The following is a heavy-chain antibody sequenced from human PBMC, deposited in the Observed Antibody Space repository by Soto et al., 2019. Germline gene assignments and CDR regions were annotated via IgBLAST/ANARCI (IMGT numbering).Heavy chain of an antibody. Sequence: VQLVESGGGLVKPGGSLRLSCAASGFTFSDSYMSWIRQSPGKGMEWLSYVNSLGTYTKYADSVRGRFTISTDNSQNSLYLEMTSLTVDDTAVYYCARNYGGASVVNDWGQGTQVTVSS. CDR2: VNSLGTYT. D-gene: IGHD4-17*01. CDR1: GFTFSDSY. V-gene: IGHV3-11*05. CDR3: ARNYGGASVVND. J-gene: IGHJ4*02.